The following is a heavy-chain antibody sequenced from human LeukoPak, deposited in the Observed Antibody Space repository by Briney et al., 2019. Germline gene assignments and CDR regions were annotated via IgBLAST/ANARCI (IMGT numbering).Heavy chain of an antibody. J-gene: IGHJ4*02. Sequence: PSETLSLTCTVSGISINPYYGTWIRQPAGKGREWIGRIISTTRSANYNPSLKSRVTMSVDTSKNQFSLELTSVTAADTAVYYCMKDGPSWGLLWGLGTLVTVSS. D-gene: IGHD3-16*01. CDR2: IISTTRSA. CDR1: GISINPYY. V-gene: IGHV4-4*07. CDR3: MKDGPSWGLL.